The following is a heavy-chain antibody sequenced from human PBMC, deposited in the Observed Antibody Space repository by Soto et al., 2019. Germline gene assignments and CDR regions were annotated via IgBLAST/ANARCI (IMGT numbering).Heavy chain of an antibody. D-gene: IGHD1-1*01. CDR3: ARGDKDDRNLRYKYNMDV. V-gene: IGHV3-30*03. CDR2: ISFAGLNK. Sequence: QEELVESGGGVVQPGRSLRLSCTASGFTFNAFAMHWVRQAPGKGLEWVAVISFAGLNKYYDDSVKGRVVIARANANNTVGLEMSSGRPQHTAAYYGARGDKDDRNLRYKYNMDVWGEGTTVGVST. J-gene: IGHJ6*01. CDR1: GFTFNAFA.